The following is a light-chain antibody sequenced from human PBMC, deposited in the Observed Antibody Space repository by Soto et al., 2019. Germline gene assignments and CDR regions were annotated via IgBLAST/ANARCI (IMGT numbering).Light chain of an antibody. CDR1: QSVSSD. CDR3: QHYKNTTLT. J-gene: IGKJ4*01. CDR2: GAC. Sequence: EVVMTQSPATLSVSPGERATLSCRASQSVSSDLAWYQHKPGQAPRLLIYGACSRATGIRVRFSGSGAGTECTRTISSLQSEDVAVYYCQHYKNTTLTFGGGTKVDIK. V-gene: IGKV3-15*01.